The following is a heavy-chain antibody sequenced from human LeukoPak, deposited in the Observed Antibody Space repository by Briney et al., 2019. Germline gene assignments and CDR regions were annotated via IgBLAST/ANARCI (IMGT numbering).Heavy chain of an antibody. CDR2: IYSGGST. V-gene: IGHV3-53*01. CDR1: GFTVSSNY. J-gene: IGHJ4*02. CDR3: ARAPAVAGPFDY. Sequence: GGSLSLSCAASGFTVSSNYMSWVRQAPGKGLEWVSVIYSGGSTYYADSVKGRFTISRDNSKNTLYLQMNSLRAEDTAVYYCARAPAVAGPFDYWGQGTLVTVSS. D-gene: IGHD6-19*01.